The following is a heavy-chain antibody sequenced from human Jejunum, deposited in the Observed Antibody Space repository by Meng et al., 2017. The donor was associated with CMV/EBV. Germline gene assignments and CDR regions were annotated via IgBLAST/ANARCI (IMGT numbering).Heavy chain of an antibody. D-gene: IGHD2-2*01. V-gene: IGHV3-7*01. J-gene: IGHJ4*02. Sequence: GFNFSSYWMNWVRQAPGKGLGWVANIKQDGDETYYVDSVKGRFTISRDNAKNSLYLQMNSLRAEDTAVYYCASCSTNCLRPFDYWGQGTRVTVSS. CDR1: GFNFSSYW. CDR2: IKQDGDET. CDR3: ASCSTNCLRPFDY.